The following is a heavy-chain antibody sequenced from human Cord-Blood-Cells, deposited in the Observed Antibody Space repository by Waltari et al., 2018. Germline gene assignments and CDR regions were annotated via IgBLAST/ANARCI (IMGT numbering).Heavy chain of an antibody. J-gene: IGHJ5*02. CDR1: GGSISSHY. V-gene: IGHV4-59*11. Sequence: QVQLQESGPGLVKPSETLSLTCTVSGGSISSHYWSWIRQPPGKGLEWIGYIYYSGSTNYNPSLKSRVTISVDTSKNQFSLKRSSVTAADTAVYYCARGGWYYDFWSGANWFDPWGQGTLVTVSS. D-gene: IGHD3-3*01. CDR2: IYYSGST. CDR3: ARGGWYYDFWSGANWFDP.